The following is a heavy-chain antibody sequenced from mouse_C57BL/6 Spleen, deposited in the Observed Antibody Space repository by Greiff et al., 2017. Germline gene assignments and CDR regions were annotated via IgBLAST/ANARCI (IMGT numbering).Heavy chain of an antibody. Sequence: VQLQQSGAELARPGASVKLSCKASGYTFTSYGLSWVKQRTGQGLEWIGEIYPRSGNTYYNEQFKGKATLTADKSSSTAYMELRSLTSEDSAVYFCARTGTRGNYFDYWGQGTTLTVSS. CDR2: IYPRSGNT. CDR1: GYTFTSYG. D-gene: IGHD4-1*01. CDR3: ARTGTRGNYFDY. J-gene: IGHJ2*01. V-gene: IGHV1-81*01.